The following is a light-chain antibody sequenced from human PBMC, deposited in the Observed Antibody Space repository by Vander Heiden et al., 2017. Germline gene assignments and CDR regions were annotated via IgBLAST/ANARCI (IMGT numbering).Light chain of an antibody. CDR3: QAWDSSTASVG. J-gene: IGLJ2*01. Sequence: SSELTQPPSVSVSPGQTASITCSGDKLGDKYACWYQQKPGQSPVLVIYQDSKRPSGIPERFSGSNSGNTATLTISGTQAMDEADYYCQAWDSSTASVGFGGGTKLTVL. CDR2: QDS. CDR1: KLGDKY. V-gene: IGLV3-1*01.